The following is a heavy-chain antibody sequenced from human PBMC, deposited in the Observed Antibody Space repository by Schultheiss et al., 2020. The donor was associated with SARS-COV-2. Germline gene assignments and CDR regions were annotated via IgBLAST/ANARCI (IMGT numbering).Heavy chain of an antibody. CDR2: IKSKTDGGTT. CDR1: GFTFSNAW. V-gene: IGHV3-15*01. J-gene: IGHJ6*03. D-gene: IGHD2-2*01. CDR3: ARGVPAAPWYYYYYMDV. Sequence: GGSLRLSCAAYGFTFSNAWMSWVRQAPGKGLEWVGRIKSKTDGGTTDYAAPVKGRFNISRDNAKNSLYLQMNSLRAEDTAVYYCARGVPAAPWYYYYYMDVWGKGTTVTGSS.